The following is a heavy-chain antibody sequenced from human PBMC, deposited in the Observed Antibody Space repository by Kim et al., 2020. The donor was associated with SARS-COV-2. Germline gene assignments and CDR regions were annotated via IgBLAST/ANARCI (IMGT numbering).Heavy chain of an antibody. CDR2: ISWNSGTK. CDR3: AKASGDWYFDL. J-gene: IGHJ2*01. CDR1: GFNFGDYA. D-gene: IGHD3-10*01. Sequence: GGSLRPSCAASGFNFGDYAMHWVRQAPGKGLEWVSGISWNSGTKNYVDSVKGRFTISRDNVKKYVYLQMDSLRLEDTAFYYCAKASGDWYFDLWGRATLVTVSS. V-gene: IGHV3-9*01.